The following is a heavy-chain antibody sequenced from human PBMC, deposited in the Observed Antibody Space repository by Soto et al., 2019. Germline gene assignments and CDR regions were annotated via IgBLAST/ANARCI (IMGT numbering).Heavy chain of an antibody. CDR1: GFTFSSYA. V-gene: IGHV3-23*01. J-gene: IGHJ6*02. CDR3: AKGGGYCSSTSCSHHGMDV. CDR2: ISGSGGST. D-gene: IGHD2-2*01. Sequence: EVQLLESGGGLVQPGGSLRLSCAASGFTFSSYAMSWVRQAPGKGLEWVSAISGSGGSTYYADSVKGRFTISRDNSKNTLYLQMNSLRAEDMAVYYCAKGGGYCSSTSCSHHGMDVWGQGTTVTVSS.